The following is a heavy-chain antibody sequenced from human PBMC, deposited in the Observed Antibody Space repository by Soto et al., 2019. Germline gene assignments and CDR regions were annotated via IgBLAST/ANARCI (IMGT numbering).Heavy chain of an antibody. CDR1: GYTFTGYY. V-gene: IGHV1-2*02. D-gene: IGHD3-22*01. J-gene: IGHJ5*02. Sequence: ASVKVSCKASGYTFTGYYMHWVRQAPGQGLEWMGWINPNSGGTNYAQKFQGRVTMTRDTSISTAYMELSRLRSDDTAVYYCARDRASGYHNWFDPWGQGTLVTVSS. CDR2: INPNSGGT. CDR3: ARDRASGYHNWFDP.